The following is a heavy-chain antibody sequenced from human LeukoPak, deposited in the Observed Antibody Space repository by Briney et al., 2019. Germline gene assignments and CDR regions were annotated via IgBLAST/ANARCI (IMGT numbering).Heavy chain of an antibody. CDR1: GGFISSSSYY. J-gene: IGHJ4*02. CDR3: ARLLRVTAAAKGYFDY. D-gene: IGHD6-13*01. V-gene: IGHV4-39*01. Sequence: KPSETLSLTCTVSGGFISSSSYYWGWIRQPPGKGLEWIGSIYYSGSTYYNPSLKSRVTISVDTSKNQFSLKLSSVTAADTAVYYCARLLRVTAAAKGYFDYWGQGTLVTVSS. CDR2: IYYSGST.